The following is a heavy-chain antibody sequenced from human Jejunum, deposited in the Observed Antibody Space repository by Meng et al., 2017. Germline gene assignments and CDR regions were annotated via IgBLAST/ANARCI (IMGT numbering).Heavy chain of an antibody. CDR1: GFTFRNYG. V-gene: IGHV3-21*01. D-gene: IGHD2-21*02. CDR3: ARGLVVTPDIYYSYYGMDV. CDR2: ISSDRGYT. J-gene: IGHJ6*02. Sequence: GESLKISCAASGFTFRNYGMNWVRQAPGKGLEWLSFISSDRGYTYYADSVEGRFTISRDNAGNSLFLQMNSLRAEDTAVYYCARGLVVTPDIYYSYYGMDVWGQGTTVTVSS.